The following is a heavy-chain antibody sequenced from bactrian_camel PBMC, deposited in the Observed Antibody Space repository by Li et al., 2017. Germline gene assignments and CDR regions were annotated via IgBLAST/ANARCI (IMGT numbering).Heavy chain of an antibody. Sequence: HVQLVESGGGSVQAGGSLRLSCASSGSIYGTLCMGWVRQAPGMEREGVAAISAGGFSYYADSVKGRVNISRDSANNAVYLQLNSLKTEDTAMYYCANLGRTVAGGGPYYWGQGTQVTVS. CDR1: GSIYGTLC. V-gene: IGHV3S55*01. D-gene: IGHD6*01. J-gene: IGHJ4*01. CDR2: ISAGGFS. CDR3: ANLGRTVAGGGPYY.